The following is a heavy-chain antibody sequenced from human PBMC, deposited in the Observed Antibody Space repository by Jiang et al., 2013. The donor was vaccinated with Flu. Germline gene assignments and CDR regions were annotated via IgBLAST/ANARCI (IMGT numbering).Heavy chain of an antibody. V-gene: IGHV4-34*01. CDR1: GGSFSDDY. Sequence: LLKPSETLSLTCAVYGGSFSDDYRTWIRQPPGKGLEWIGEINRSGSTNYNPSLRSRVSMSLDMSKSQFSLKLSSVAAADTAVYYCARGHTVLRGFDIWARGQRSASLQ. J-gene: IGHJ3*02. CDR3: ARGHTVLRGFDI. CDR2: INRSGST. D-gene: IGHD1-1*01.